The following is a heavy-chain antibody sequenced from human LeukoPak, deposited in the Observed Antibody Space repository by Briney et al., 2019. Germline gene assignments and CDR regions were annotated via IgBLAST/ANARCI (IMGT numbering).Heavy chain of an antibody. D-gene: IGHD3-10*01. CDR1: GFSFSNVW. CDR3: ARVRSGASFDY. Sequence: PGGSLRLSCAASGFSFSNVWMHWVRHVPRKGLVWVSRIYSDGSTTTSADSVKGQFSISSDNAKNTLYLQMNRLRPEDTAVYYCARVRSGASFDYWGQGTLVTVSS. J-gene: IGHJ4*02. V-gene: IGHV3-74*01. CDR2: IYSDGSTT.